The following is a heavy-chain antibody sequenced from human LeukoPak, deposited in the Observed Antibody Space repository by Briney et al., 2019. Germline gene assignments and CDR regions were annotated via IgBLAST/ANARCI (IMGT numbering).Heavy chain of an antibody. CDR3: ARGHFSDAFDI. Sequence: RTSETLSLTCAVDGGSFSGYYWSWIRQPPGKGLEWIGEIHHSGTTNYNPSLKSRVAISVDTSKDQFSLKLSSVTAADTAVYYCARGHFSDAFDIWGQGTMVTVSS. V-gene: IGHV4-34*01. J-gene: IGHJ3*02. CDR2: IHHSGTT. CDR1: GGSFSGYY.